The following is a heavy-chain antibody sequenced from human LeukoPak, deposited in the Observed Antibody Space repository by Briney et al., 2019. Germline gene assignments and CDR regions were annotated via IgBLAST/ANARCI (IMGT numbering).Heavy chain of an antibody. CDR3: ARERLLWFGEYGMDV. D-gene: IGHD3-10*01. J-gene: IGHJ6*02. CDR1: RFTFSSYD. V-gene: IGHV3-13*04. CDR2: IGTAGDT. Sequence: GGSLRLSCAASRFTFSSYDMHWVRQATGKGLEWVSAIGTAGDTYYPGSVKGRFTISRENAKNSLYLQMNSLRARDTAVYYCARERLLWFGEYGMDVWGQGTTVTVSS.